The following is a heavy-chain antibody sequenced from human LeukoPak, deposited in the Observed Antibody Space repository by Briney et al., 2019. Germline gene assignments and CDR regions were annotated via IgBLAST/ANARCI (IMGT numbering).Heavy chain of an antibody. CDR2: INGGGSTI. J-gene: IGHJ4*02. Sequence: GGSLRLSCAASGFTFSSYEMNWVRQAPGKGLEWVSYINGGGSTIYYADSVKGRFTISRDNAKNSLYLQMSSLRAKDTAVYYCARDAHYYDSSGYFRAPFEYWGQGTLVTVSS. CDR1: GFTFSSYE. D-gene: IGHD3-22*01. V-gene: IGHV3-48*03. CDR3: ARDAHYYDSSGYFRAPFEY.